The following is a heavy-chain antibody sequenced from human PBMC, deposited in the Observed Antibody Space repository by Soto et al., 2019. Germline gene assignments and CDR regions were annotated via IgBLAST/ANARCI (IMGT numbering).Heavy chain of an antibody. CDR3: ARDRNYYDSSGYYMSFDY. Sequence: PSETLSLTCTVSGGSISSYHWSWIRQSPGKGLEWIGYVFYTGSTKYNPALKRRVTISVDTSKNQFSLKLSSVTAADTAVYYCARDRNYYDSSGYYMSFDYWGQGTLVTVSS. J-gene: IGHJ4*02. V-gene: IGHV4-59*12. D-gene: IGHD3-22*01. CDR2: VFYTGST. CDR1: GGSISSYH.